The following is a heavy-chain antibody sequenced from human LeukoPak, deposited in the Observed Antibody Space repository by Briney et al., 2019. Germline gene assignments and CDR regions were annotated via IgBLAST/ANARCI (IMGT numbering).Heavy chain of an antibody. Sequence: PGGSLRLSCAASGFTFSSYAMSWVRQAPGKGLEWVSAISGSGGSTYYADSVKGRFAISRDNSKNTLYLQMNSLRAEDTAVYYCAKPYSSGWLESLDYWGQGTLVTVSS. D-gene: IGHD6-19*01. CDR2: ISGSGGST. J-gene: IGHJ4*02. CDR1: GFTFSSYA. V-gene: IGHV3-23*01. CDR3: AKPYSSGWLESLDY.